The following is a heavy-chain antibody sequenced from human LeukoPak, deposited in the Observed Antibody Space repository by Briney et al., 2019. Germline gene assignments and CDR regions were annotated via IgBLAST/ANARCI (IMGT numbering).Heavy chain of an antibody. V-gene: IGHV3-7*03. J-gene: IGHJ4*02. Sequence: GGSLRLSCAASEFTFNRYWMSWVRQAPGKGLEWVANIKKDGGEKYYVDSVKGRFTISRDNAKNSVHLQMNSLRAEDTAVYYCARGLAAPDYWGQGTLVTVSS. CDR3: ARGLAAPDY. CDR1: EFTFNRYW. D-gene: IGHD6-13*01. CDR2: IKKDGGEK.